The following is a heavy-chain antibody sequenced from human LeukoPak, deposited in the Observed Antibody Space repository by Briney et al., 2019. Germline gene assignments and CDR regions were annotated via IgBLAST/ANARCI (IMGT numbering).Heavy chain of an antibody. CDR1: GGSISSSSYY. CDR2: IYYSGST. J-gene: IGHJ4*02. V-gene: IGHV4-39*01. D-gene: IGHD5-18*01. CDR3: ATYPAQLWLPGYFDY. Sequence: SETLSLTCTVSGGSISSSSYYWGWIRQPPGKGLEWLGSIYYSGSTYYNPSLKSRVTISVDTSKNQFSLKLSSVTAADTAVYYCATYPAQLWLPGYFDYWGQGTLVTVSS.